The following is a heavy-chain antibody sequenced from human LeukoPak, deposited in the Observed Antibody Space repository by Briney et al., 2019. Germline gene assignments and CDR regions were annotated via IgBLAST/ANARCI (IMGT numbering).Heavy chain of an antibody. Sequence: GGSLRLSCAASGFTFDEYAMHWVRQAPGKGLEWVSLISWDGGSTYYADSVKGRFTISRDNSKNSLYLQMNSLRTEDTAMYYCAVAFVDYWGQGTLVTVSS. CDR2: ISWDGGST. J-gene: IGHJ4*02. D-gene: IGHD5-12*01. CDR1: GFTFDEYA. CDR3: AVAFVDY. V-gene: IGHV3-43*02.